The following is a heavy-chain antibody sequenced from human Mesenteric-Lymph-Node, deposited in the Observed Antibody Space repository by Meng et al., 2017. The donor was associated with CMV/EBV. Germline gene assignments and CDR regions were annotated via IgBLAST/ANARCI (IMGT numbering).Heavy chain of an antibody. Sequence: GGSLRLSCAASGFTFTNYAMHWVRQAPGKGLEYVSTISSNGGSTYYADSVKGRFTISRDNSKNTLYLQMGSLRAEDTAVYYCARDIGLDGDYWGQGTLVTVSS. V-gene: IGHV3-64*02. CDR2: ISSNGGST. CDR3: ARDIGLDGDY. D-gene: IGHD1-1*01. J-gene: IGHJ4*02. CDR1: GFTFTNYA.